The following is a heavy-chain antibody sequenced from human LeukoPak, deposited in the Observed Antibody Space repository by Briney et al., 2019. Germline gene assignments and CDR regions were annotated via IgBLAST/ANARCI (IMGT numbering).Heavy chain of an antibody. Sequence: PGGPLKPPFEPPGSPVRSNTRSWSGKPPGKGWEWAQVIYSGGSTYYADSVKGRFTISRDNSKNTLYLQMNSLRPEDTALYYCARDTKAQQWLVTLDYWGQGTLVTVSS. CDR2: IYSGGST. D-gene: IGHD3-22*01. V-gene: IGHV3-53*05. CDR1: GSPVRSNT. J-gene: IGHJ4*02. CDR3: ARDTKAQQWLVTLDY.